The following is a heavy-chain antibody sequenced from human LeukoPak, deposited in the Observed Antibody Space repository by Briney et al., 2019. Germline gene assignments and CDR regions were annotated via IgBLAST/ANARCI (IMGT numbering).Heavy chain of an antibody. V-gene: IGHV4-59*01. J-gene: IGHJ3*02. CDR1: GGSISSYN. Sequence: PSETLSLTCTVSGGSISSYNWGWIRQSPGKGLEWIGNIYYSGSTKYNPSLKSRVTISVDTSKNQFSLKLSSVTAADTAVYYCARELRYFDWSEDAFDIWGQGTMVTVSS. CDR3: ARELRYFDWSEDAFDI. CDR2: IYYSGST. D-gene: IGHD3-9*01.